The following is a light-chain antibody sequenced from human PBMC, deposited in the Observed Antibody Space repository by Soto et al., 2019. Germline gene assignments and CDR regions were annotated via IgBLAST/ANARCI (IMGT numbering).Light chain of an antibody. Sequence: QSVLTQPPSASGALGQRVTISCSGGSSNIGSNTVNWYQQPPGTAPKLLICSTDQRPSGVPDRFSGSKSGTSASLAISGLQSEDEADYYCPSWDSSLTGYVFGAGTKLTVL. V-gene: IGLV1-44*01. CDR1: SSNIGSNT. CDR2: STD. J-gene: IGLJ1*01. CDR3: PSWDSSLTGYV.